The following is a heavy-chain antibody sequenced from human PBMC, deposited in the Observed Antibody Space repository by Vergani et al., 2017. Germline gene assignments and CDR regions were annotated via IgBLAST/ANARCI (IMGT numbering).Heavy chain of an antibody. CDR1: GFSLSTSGVG. D-gene: IGHD3-3*01. CDR2: IYWDDDK. Sequence: QITLKESGPTLVKPTQTLTLTCTFSGFSLSTSGVGVGWIRQPPGKALEWLALIYWDDDKRYSPSLKSRLTITKDTSKNQVVLTMTNMDPVDTATYYCEHSHYDFWSGXSDYWGQGTLVTVSS. CDR3: EHSHYDFWSGXSDY. J-gene: IGHJ4*02. V-gene: IGHV2-5*02.